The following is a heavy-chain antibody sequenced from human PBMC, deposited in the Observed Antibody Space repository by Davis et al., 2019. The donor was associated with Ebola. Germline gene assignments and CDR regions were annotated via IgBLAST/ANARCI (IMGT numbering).Heavy chain of an antibody. V-gene: IGHV4-34*01. CDR3: ASGSGWGFDY. J-gene: IGHJ4*02. CDR2: INHSGST. Sequence: MPGGSLRLSCAVYGGSFSGYYWSWIRQPPGRGLEWIGEINHSGSTNYNPSLKSRVTISVDTSKNQFSLKLSSVTAADTAVYYCASGSGWGFDYWGQGTLVTVSS. CDR1: GGSFSGYY. D-gene: IGHD6-19*01.